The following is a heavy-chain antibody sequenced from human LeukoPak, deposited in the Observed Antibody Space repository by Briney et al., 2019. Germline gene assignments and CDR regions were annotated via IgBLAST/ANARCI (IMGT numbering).Heavy chain of an antibody. J-gene: IGHJ4*02. D-gene: IGHD5-24*01. CDR1: GGSISGYY. Sequence: SETLSLTCTVSGGSISGYYWSWLRQPPGKGLEWIGYIYYSGSTNYNPSLKSRVTISVDTSQHQFSLKLSSVTAADTAVYYCARADGYNYEFDYWGQGTLVTVSS. CDR2: IYYSGST. V-gene: IGHV4-59*01. CDR3: ARADGYNYEFDY.